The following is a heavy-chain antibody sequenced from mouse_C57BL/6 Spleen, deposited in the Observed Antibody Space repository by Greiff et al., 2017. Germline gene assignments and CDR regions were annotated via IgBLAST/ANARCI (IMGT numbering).Heavy chain of an antibody. CDR2: IYPRSGNT. CDR3: ARWETGTDYAMDY. CDR1: GYTFTSYG. D-gene: IGHD4-1*01. J-gene: IGHJ4*01. Sequence: QVQLKQSGAELVRPGASVKLSCKASGYTFTSYGISWVKQRTGQGLEWIGDIYPRSGNTYYNEKFKGKATLTADKSSSTVYMGLRSLTSEDSAVYVCARWETGTDYAMDYWGQGTSVTVSS. V-gene: IGHV1-81*01.